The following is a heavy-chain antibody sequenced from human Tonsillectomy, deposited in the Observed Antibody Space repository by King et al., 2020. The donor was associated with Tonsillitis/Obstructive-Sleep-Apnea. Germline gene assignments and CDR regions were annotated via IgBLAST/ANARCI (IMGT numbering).Heavy chain of an antibody. CDR1: GITVSSNY. Sequence: QLVQSGGGLIQPGGSLRLSCAASGITVSSNYMNWVRQAPGKGLEWVSVIYSGGSTYYADSVKGRFTISRDNSTDTLYLQINSLRAEDTAVYYCAKEYNTAGAYYYYMDVWGKGTTVTVS. V-gene: IGHV3-53*01. D-gene: IGHD1-1*01. J-gene: IGHJ6*03. CDR3: AKEYNTAGAYYYYMDV. CDR2: IYSGGST.